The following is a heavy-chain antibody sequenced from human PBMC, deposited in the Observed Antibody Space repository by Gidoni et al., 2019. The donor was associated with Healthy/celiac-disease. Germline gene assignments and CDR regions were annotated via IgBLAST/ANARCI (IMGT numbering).Heavy chain of an antibody. Sequence: EVQRVESGGGLVRPGGSLGPSCAASGFTFSSLSMNWVRQAPGKGLEWVSSISSSSSYIYYADSVKGRFTISRDNAKNSLYLQMNSLRAEDTAVYYCAREMGQPCFDPWGQETLVTVSS. V-gene: IGHV3-21*01. J-gene: IGHJ5*02. CDR3: AREMGQPCFDP. CDR1: GFTFSSLS. D-gene: IGHD3-16*01. CDR2: ISSSSSYI.